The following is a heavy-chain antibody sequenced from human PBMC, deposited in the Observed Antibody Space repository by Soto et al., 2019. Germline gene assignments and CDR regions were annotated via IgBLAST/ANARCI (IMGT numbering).Heavy chain of an antibody. V-gene: IGHV3-73*01. D-gene: IGHD3-22*01. CDR3: ARLTSINYYDSSGYYGAFDY. Sequence: GGSLRLSCAASGFTFSGSAMHWVRQASGKGLEWVGRIRSKANSYATAYAASVKGRFTISRDDSKNTAYLQMNSLRAEDTAMYYCARLTSINYYDSSGYYGAFDYWGQGTLVTVSS. CDR1: GFTFSGSA. J-gene: IGHJ4*02. CDR2: IRSKANSYAT.